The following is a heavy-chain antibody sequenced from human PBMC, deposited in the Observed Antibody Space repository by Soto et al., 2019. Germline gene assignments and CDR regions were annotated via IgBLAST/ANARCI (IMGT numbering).Heavy chain of an antibody. CDR2: ITTSSHTI. Sequence: EVQLVESGGGLVQPGGSLRLSCAASGFPFSSYSMYWVSQAPGQGLEWISYITTSSHTIYYADSVRGRFTISRDNAKNSLFLQMNSLRDEATAVYYCARHGIQVAHAVWGQGTTVIVSS. CDR1: GFPFSSYS. J-gene: IGHJ6*02. V-gene: IGHV3-48*02. D-gene: IGHD5-18*01. CDR3: ARHGIQVAHAV.